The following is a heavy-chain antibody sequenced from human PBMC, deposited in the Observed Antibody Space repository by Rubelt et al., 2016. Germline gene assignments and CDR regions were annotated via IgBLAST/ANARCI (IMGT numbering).Heavy chain of an antibody. J-gene: IGHJ6*02. V-gene: IGHV3-21*01. CDR2: ISSGSTYI. D-gene: IGHD2-15*01. Sequence: GEGLEWVSSISSGSTYIYHADSVKGRFTISRDNAKSSLYLQMNSLRAEDTAVYYCARGLMAAPTGYGMDVWGQGTTVTVSS. CDR3: ARGLMAAPTGYGMDV.